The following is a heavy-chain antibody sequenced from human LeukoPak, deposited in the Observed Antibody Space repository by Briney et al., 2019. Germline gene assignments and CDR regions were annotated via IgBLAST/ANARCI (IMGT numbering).Heavy chain of an antibody. J-gene: IGHJ3*02. D-gene: IGHD3-10*01. CDR1: GFTFSNAW. Sequence: GGSLRLSCAASGFTFSNAWMTWVRQAPGKGLEWVGRISSEADGGTTDHAAPVKGRFTISRDDSKNTLHLQMNSLKTEDTAFYYCLVGFDIWGQGTMVTVSS. CDR2: ISSEADGGTT. CDR3: LVGFDI. V-gene: IGHV3-15*01.